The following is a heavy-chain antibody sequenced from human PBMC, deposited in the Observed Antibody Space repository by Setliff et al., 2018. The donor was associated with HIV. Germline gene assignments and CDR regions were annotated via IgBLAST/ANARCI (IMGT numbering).Heavy chain of an antibody. CDR1: GYTFTGYY. CDR2: INPNSGGT. CDR3: AREPPSSNPTLQYAFDL. Sequence: AASVKVSCKASGYTFTGYYMHWVRQAPGQGLEWMGRINPNSGGTNYAQKFQGRVTMTRDKSISTAYMERSRLRSDDTAVYYCAREPPSSNPTLQYAFDLWGQGTMVTVSS. V-gene: IGHV1-2*06. D-gene: IGHD4-4*01. J-gene: IGHJ3*01.